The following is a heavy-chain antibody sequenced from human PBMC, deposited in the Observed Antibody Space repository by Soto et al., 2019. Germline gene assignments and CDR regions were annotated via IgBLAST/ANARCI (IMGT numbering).Heavy chain of an antibody. CDR2: ISGSGGGT. D-gene: IGHD2-2*01. V-gene: IGHV3-23*01. CDR3: AKDHCSSTGCYSVWFDP. J-gene: IGHJ5*02. CDR1: GFTFSSYA. Sequence: GGSLRLSCAASGFTFSSYAMSWVRQAPGKGLEWVSAISGSGGGTYYADSVKGRFTISRDNSKNTLYLQMNSLRAEDTAVYYCAKDHCSSTGCYSVWFDPWGQGNLVTVS.